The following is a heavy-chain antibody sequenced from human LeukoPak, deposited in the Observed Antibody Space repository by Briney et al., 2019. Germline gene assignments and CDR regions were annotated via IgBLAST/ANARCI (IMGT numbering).Heavy chain of an antibody. J-gene: IGHJ5*02. D-gene: IGHD6-19*01. CDR2: IYYSGST. CDR3: ARCGEQWLVGSWFDP. Sequence: SETLSLTCTVSGGSISSSSYYWGWIRQPPGKGLEWIGSIYYSGSTYYNPSLKSRVTISVDTSKNQFSLKLSSVTAADTAVYYCARCGEQWLVGSWFDPWGQGTLVTVSP. V-gene: IGHV4-39*01. CDR1: GGSISSSSYY.